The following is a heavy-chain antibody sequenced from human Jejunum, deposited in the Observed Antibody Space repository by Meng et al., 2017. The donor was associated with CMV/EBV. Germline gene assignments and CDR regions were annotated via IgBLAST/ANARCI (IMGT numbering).Heavy chain of an antibody. Sequence: EEELVESGGNLVQPWESLSLSCAASGLTVSSNYMSWLRQPPGKGLEWVSILYSSGITYYADSVKGRFTISRDNSKNTLYFQMNTLRAEDTAVYYCARWSGTYYDYWGQGTLVTVSS. J-gene: IGHJ4*02. D-gene: IGHD1-26*01. V-gene: IGHV3-66*01. CDR1: GLTVSSNY. CDR3: ARWSGTYYDY. CDR2: LYSSGIT.